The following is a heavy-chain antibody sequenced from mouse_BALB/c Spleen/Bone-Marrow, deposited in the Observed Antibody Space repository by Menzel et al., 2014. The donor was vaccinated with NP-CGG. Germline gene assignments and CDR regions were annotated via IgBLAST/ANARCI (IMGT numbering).Heavy chain of an antibody. V-gene: IGHV3-5*02. CDR2: IYYSGTI. J-gene: IGHJ2*01. CDR3: ARDGGDVDFDY. CDR1: GISITTGNYR. D-gene: IGHD3-3*01. Sequence: EVQGVESGPGLVKPSQTVSLTCTVTGISITTGNYRWSWIRQFPGNKLEWIGDIYYSGTITYNPSLTSRTTITRDTSKNQFFLEMNSLTAEDNTTDFCARDGGDVDFDYWGQGTTLTVS.